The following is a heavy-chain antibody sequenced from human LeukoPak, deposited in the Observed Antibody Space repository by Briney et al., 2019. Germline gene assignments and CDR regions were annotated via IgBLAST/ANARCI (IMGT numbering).Heavy chain of an antibody. Sequence: ASVKVSCKASGGTFSSYAISWVRQAPGQGLEWMGGIIPIFGTANYAQKFQGRVTITADEPTSTAYMELSSLRSEDTAVYYCARDAKFIVVVPAARTYYHYYYMDVWGKGTTVTVSS. J-gene: IGHJ6*03. CDR2: IIPIFGTA. CDR1: GGTFSSYA. D-gene: IGHD2-2*01. V-gene: IGHV1-69*13. CDR3: ARDAKFIVVVPAARTYYHYYYMDV.